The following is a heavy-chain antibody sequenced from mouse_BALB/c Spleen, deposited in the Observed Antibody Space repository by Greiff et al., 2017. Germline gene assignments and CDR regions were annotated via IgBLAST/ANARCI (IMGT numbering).Heavy chain of an antibody. Sequence: QVQLQQSGPELVRPGASVKLSCKASGYTFITYWMNWVKQRPGQGLEWIGQIFPASGSTNYNEMFECKATLTVDTSSSTAYMQLSSLTSEDSAVYYCARGGDMDYWGQGTSVTVSS. CDR3: ARGGDMDY. V-gene: IGHV1S40*01. CDR1: GYTFITYW. D-gene: IGHD3-3*01. J-gene: IGHJ4*01. CDR2: IFPASGST.